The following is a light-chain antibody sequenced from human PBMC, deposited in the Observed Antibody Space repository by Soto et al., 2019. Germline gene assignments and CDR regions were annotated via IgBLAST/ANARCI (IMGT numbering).Light chain of an antibody. CDR2: RTD. J-gene: IGLJ3*02. V-gene: IGLV1-47*01. Sequence: QSVLTQPPSVSGTPGQRVTISCSGSSSNVGSNFVYWYKQSPGTAPKLLIYRTDQRPSGVPDRFSGSKPGTSASLAISGLRSDDEAAYYCAAWDNSLRWVFGGGTKLTVL. CDR1: SSNVGSNF. CDR3: AAWDNSLRWV.